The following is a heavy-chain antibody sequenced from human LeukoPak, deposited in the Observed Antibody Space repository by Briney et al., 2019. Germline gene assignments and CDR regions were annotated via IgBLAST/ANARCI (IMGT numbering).Heavy chain of an antibody. CDR2: ILSGGAT. CDR3: VRSGYSSGWYRN. D-gene: IGHD6-19*01. V-gene: IGHV3-53*01. J-gene: IGHJ4*02. Sequence: GGSLRLSCAASDFSVNTNYMNWVRQRPGKGLEWVSVILSGGATYYADSVKGRFTISRDISKNTLYLQMNSLTADDTAVYYCVRSGYSSGWYRNWGQGTLVTVSS. CDR1: DFSVNTNY.